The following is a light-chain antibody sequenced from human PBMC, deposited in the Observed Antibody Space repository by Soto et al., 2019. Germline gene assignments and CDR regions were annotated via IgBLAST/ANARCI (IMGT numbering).Light chain of an antibody. Sequence: QSALTQPASVSGSPGQSITISCTGTSSDVGGYNYVSWYQQHPGKAPKLMIYAVTDRPSGVSSRFSGSKSGNTASLTISGLQAEDEAGYYCSSYTSSSTLFGTGTKLTVL. J-gene: IGLJ1*01. CDR3: SSYTSSSTL. V-gene: IGLV2-14*01. CDR1: SSDVGGYNY. CDR2: AVT.